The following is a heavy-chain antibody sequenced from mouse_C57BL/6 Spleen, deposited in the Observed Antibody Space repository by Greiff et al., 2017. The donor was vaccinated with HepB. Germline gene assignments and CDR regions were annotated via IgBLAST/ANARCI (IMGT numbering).Heavy chain of an antibody. CDR2: ISDGGSYT. Sequence: EVMLVESGGGLVKPGGSLKLSCAASGFTFSSYAMSWVRQTPEKRLEWVATISDGGSYTYYPDNVKGRFTISRDNAKNNLYLQMSHLKSEDTAMYYCAREGGLLRPFDYWGQGTTLTVSS. J-gene: IGHJ2*01. D-gene: IGHD1-1*01. CDR1: GFTFSSYA. CDR3: AREGGLLRPFDY. V-gene: IGHV5-4*01.